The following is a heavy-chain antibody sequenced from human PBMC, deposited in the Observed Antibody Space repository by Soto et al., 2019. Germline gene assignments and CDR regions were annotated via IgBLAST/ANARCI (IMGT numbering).Heavy chain of an antibody. V-gene: IGHV4-30-4*01. J-gene: IGHJ4*02. Sequence: SETLSLTCTVSGGSISSGDYYWSLIRQPPGKGLEWIGYIYYSGSTYYNPSLKSRVTISVDRSKNQFSLKLSSVTAADTAVYYCARAGGLGAVAVDYWGQGTLVTVSS. CDR3: ARAGGLGAVAVDY. CDR2: IYYSGST. CDR1: GGSISSGDYY. D-gene: IGHD6-19*01.